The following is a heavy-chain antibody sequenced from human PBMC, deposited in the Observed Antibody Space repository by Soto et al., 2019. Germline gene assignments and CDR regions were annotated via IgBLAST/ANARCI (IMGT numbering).Heavy chain of an antibody. Sequence: SETLSLTCAVDGGSFSGYYWSWIRQPPGKGLEWIGEINHSGSTNYNPSLKSRVTISVDTSKNQFSLKLSSVTAADTAVYYCARGKGYCSGGSCYRPYFDYWGQGTLVTVSS. J-gene: IGHJ4*02. CDR3: ARGKGYCSGGSCYRPYFDY. CDR1: GGSFSGYY. CDR2: INHSGST. D-gene: IGHD2-15*01. V-gene: IGHV4-34*01.